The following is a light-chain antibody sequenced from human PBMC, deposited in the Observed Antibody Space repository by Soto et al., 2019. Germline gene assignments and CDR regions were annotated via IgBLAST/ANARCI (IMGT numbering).Light chain of an antibody. V-gene: IGLV3-1*01. CDR1: KLGNKY. Sequence: SYELTQPPSVSVSPGQTASITCSGDKLGNKYACWYQQKPGQSPVLVIYKDSKRPSGTPERFSGSNSGNIATLTISGTQAMDEADYYCQVWDRSTRVFGGGTKLTVL. CDR2: KDS. J-gene: IGLJ3*02. CDR3: QVWDRSTRV.